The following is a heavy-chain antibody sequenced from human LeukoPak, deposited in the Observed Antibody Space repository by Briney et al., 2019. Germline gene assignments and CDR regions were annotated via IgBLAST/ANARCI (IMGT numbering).Heavy chain of an antibody. CDR1: GFAFSSHW. V-gene: IGHV3-7*01. J-gene: IGHJ4*02. CDR2: VNREGSDK. Sequence: GGSLRLSCAASGFAFSSHWMNGVRQAPGKGLEWVANVNREGSDKNYVDSVKGRFTISRDNAKNSLYLQMNSLRAEDTAVYYCARRMYSGSYPYFDYWGQGTLVTVSS. D-gene: IGHD1-26*01. CDR3: ARRMYSGSYPYFDY.